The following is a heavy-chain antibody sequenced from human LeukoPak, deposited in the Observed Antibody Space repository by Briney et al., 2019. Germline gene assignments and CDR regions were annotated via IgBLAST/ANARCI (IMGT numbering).Heavy chain of an antibody. CDR1: GGSISSSSYY. CDR2: IYYSEST. D-gene: IGHD2-2*01. V-gene: IGHV4-39*01. J-gene: IGHJ4*02. CDR3: ARQRRYCSSTSCYAFDY. Sequence: SSETLSLTCTVSGGSISSSSYYWGWIRQPPGKGLEWIGSIYYSESTYYNPSLKSRVTISVDTSKNQFSLKLSSVTAADTAVYYCARQRRYCSSTSCYAFDYWGQGTLVTVSS.